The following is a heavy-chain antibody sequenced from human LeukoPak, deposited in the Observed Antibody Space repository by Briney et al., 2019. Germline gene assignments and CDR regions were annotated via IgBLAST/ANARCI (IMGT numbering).Heavy chain of an antibody. V-gene: IGHV4-4*07. CDR2: IYTSGST. CDR3: ARGGYYYDSSGYWGAFDI. D-gene: IGHD3-22*01. Sequence: SSETLSLTCTVSGGSITSFNWSWLRQPAGKGLEWIGRIYTSGSTNYNPSLKSRVTMSVDTSKNQFSLKLSSVTAADTAVYYCARGGYYYDSSGYWGAFDIWGHGTMVTVSS. CDR1: GGSITSFN. J-gene: IGHJ3*02.